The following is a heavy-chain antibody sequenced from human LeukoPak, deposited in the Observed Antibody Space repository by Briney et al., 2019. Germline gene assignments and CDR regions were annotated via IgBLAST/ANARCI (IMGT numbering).Heavy chain of an antibody. CDR1: GGSISSSSYY. Sequence: SETLSLTCTVSGGSISSSSYYWGWIRQPPVKGLEWIGSIYYSGSTYYNPSLKSRVTISVDTSKNQFSLKLSSVTAADTAVYYCARGPRFGELLWHWFDPWGQGTLVTVSS. J-gene: IGHJ5*02. CDR2: IYYSGST. CDR3: ARGPRFGELLWHWFDP. V-gene: IGHV4-39*01. D-gene: IGHD3-10*01.